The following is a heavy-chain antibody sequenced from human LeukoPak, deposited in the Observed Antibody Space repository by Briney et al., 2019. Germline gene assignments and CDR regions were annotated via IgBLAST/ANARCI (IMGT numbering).Heavy chain of an antibody. CDR3: ARDSDFWSGLLDY. CDR1: GFTFSSYS. D-gene: IGHD3-3*01. CDR2: ISSSSYI. V-gene: IGHV3-21*01. J-gene: IGHJ4*02. Sequence: PGGSLRLSCAASGFTFSSYSMNWVRQAPGKGLEWVSSISSSSYIYYADSVKGRFTISRDNAKNSLYLQMNSLRAEDTAVYYCARDSDFWSGLLDYWGQGTLVTVSS.